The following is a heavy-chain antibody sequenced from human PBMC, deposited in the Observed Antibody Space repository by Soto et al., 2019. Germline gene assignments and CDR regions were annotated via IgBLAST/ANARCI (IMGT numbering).Heavy chain of an antibody. V-gene: IGHV1-2*02. CDR2: INPNSGGT. J-gene: IGHJ6*02. D-gene: IGHD6-13*01. CDR3: ARERMYSSILTGGMDV. CDR1: GYTFTGYY. Sequence: ASVKVSFKASGYTFTGYYMHWVRQAPGQGLEWMGWINPNSGGTNYAQKFQGRVTMTRDTSISTAYMELSRLRSDDTAVYYCARERMYSSILTGGMDVWGQGTTVTVSS.